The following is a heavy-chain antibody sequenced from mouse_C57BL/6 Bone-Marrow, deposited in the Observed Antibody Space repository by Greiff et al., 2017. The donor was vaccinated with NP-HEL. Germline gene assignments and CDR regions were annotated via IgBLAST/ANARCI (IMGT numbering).Heavy chain of an antibody. D-gene: IGHD1-1*01. V-gene: IGHV1-55*01. J-gene: IGHJ4*01. Sequence: QVQLQQSGAELVKPGASVKMSCKASGYTFTSYWITWVKQRPGQGLEWIGDIYPGSGSTNYNEKFKSKATLTVDTSSSTAYMQLSSLTSEDSAVYYCARRIYYYGSSYHYYAMDYWGQGTSVTVSS. CDR3: ARRIYYYGSSYHYYAMDY. CDR2: IYPGSGST. CDR1: GYTFTSYW.